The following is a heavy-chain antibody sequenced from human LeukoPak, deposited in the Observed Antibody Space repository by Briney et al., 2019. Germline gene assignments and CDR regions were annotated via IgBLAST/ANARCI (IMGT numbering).Heavy chain of an antibody. CDR2: IYYRGST. Sequence: KPSETLSLTCTVSGGSISSSSYYWGWIRQPPGKGLEWIGSIYYRGSTYYNPSLKSRVTISVDTSKNQFSLKLSSVTAADTAVYYCARHRGSGSYYVPFDYWGQGTLVTVSS. J-gene: IGHJ4*02. CDR3: ARHRGSGSYYVPFDY. V-gene: IGHV4-39*01. D-gene: IGHD3-10*01. CDR1: GGSISSSSYY.